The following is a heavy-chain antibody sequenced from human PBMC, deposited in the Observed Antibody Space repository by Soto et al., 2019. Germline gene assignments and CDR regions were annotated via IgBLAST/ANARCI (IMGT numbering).Heavy chain of an antibody. CDR3: AKRPTWSHSCGGDY. Sequence: EVQLLESGGDLVQPGGSLRLSCAASGFTFSSFAMYWVRQAPGKGLEWVSTITGGGDSTYYSDSVKSRVTISRDNSNNTLYLQMDSRRGEDTGVYYCAKRPTWSHSCGGDYWGQGTVVTVSS. CDR1: GFTFSSFA. J-gene: IGHJ4*02. D-gene: IGHD3-3*01. V-gene: IGHV3-23*01. CDR2: ITGGGDST.